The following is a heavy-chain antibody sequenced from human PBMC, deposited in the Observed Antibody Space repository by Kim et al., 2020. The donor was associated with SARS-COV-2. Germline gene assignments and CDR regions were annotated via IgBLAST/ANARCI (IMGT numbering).Heavy chain of an antibody. J-gene: IGHJ4*02. D-gene: IGHD2-2*01. CDR1: GYTFTSYD. CDR2: MNPNSGNT. CDR3: ARGFPPSHCTDY. V-gene: IGHV1-8*01. Sequence: ASVKVSCKASGYTFTSYDINWVRQATGQGLEWMGWMNPNSGNTGYAQKFQGRVTMTRNTSISTAYMELSSLRSEDTAVYYCARGFPPSHCTDYWGQGTLVTVSS.